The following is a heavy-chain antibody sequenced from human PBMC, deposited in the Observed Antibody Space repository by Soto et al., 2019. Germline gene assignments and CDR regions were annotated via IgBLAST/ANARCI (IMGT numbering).Heavy chain of an antibody. Sequence: ASVKVSCKASGNAFTSYDINWVRQATGHGLEWMGWINPNSGNIGYAQKFQGRVTMTRDTAIRTAYMEVSRLRSDDTAVYYCARGRASGSYYLLDYWGQGTLVTVSS. CDR2: INPNSGNI. V-gene: IGHV1-8*01. D-gene: IGHD3-10*01. CDR3: ARGRASGSYYLLDY. CDR1: GNAFTSYD. J-gene: IGHJ4*02.